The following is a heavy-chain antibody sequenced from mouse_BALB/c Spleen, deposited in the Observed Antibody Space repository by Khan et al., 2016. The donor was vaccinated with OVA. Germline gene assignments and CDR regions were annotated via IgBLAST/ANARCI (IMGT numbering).Heavy chain of an antibody. CDR2: IHPGTDNS. CDR3: ASEEASYHFDH. CDR1: GYTFTTYG. D-gene: IGHD3-2*02. V-gene: IGHV1-76*01. J-gene: IGHJ2*01. Sequence: QLQLKQSGAELVRPGASVKLSCKTSGYTFTTYGLNWVKQRSGQGLEWIARIHPGTDNSYYNEKFKEKATLTADKSSRTAYMQLSSLKSEDSDVYFCASEEASYHFDHWGQGTTLTVSS.